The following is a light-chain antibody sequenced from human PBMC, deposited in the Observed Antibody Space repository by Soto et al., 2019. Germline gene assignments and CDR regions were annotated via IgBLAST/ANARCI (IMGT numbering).Light chain of an antibody. CDR3: QQYGSSPYT. CDR1: QSISSSY. J-gene: IGKJ2*01. Sequence: EIVLTQSPGTLSLSPGERATLSCRASQSISSSYLAWYQQKPGQAPRLFIYGASSRATGIPDRFSGSGSGTAFTLTISRLEPEDFAVYYCQQYGSSPYTFGQGTKLEIK. V-gene: IGKV3-20*01. CDR2: GAS.